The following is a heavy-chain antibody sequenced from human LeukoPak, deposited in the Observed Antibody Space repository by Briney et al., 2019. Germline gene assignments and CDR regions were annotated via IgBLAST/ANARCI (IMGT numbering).Heavy chain of an antibody. CDR2: INHSVST. V-gene: IGHV4-34*01. CDR1: GGSFSGYY. D-gene: IGHD6-19*01. J-gene: IGHJ4*02. CDR3: ARGPRQNSSFYV. Sequence: PSETLSLTCAVYGGSFSGYYWSWIRHPPGKGLEWIGEINHSVSTNYNPSLKSRVTISVDTSKNQFSLKLSSVTAADTAVYYCARGPRQNSSFYVWGQGTLVNVSS.